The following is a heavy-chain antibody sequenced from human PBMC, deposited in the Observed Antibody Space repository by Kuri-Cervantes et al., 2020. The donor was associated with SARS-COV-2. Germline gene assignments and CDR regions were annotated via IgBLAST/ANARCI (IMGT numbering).Heavy chain of an antibody. V-gene: IGHV3-74*01. Sequence: GESLKISCAASGFTFSSYWMHWVRQAPGKGLVWVSRINSDGSSTSYADSVKGRFTISRDNAKNTLYLQMNRLRAEDTAVYYCARDRYDFWSGLGYYYYGMDVWGQGTTVTVSS. CDR2: INSDGSST. D-gene: IGHD3-3*01. CDR3: ARDRYDFWSGLGYYYYGMDV. J-gene: IGHJ6*02. CDR1: GFTFSSYW.